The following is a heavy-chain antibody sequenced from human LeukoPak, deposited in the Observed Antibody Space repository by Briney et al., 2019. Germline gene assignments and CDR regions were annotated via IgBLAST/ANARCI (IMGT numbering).Heavy chain of an antibody. Sequence: PGGSLRLSCAASGFTFSSYGMHWVRQAPGKGLEWVAVISYDGSNKYYADSVKGRFTISRDNSKNTLYLQMNSLRAEDTAVYYCARANSGYDYFDYWGQGTLVTVSS. CDR2: ISYDGSNK. V-gene: IGHV3-30*03. CDR3: ARANSGYDYFDY. D-gene: IGHD5-12*01. CDR1: GFTFSSYG. J-gene: IGHJ4*02.